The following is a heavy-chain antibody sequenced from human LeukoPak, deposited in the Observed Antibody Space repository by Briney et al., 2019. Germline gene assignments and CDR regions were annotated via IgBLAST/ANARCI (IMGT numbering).Heavy chain of an antibody. Sequence: GSLRLSCAASGFTFSTYGMSWVRQAPGKGLEWVSVVTDSGDSTFYADSVKGRFFISRDNSKNTVHLQMNSLRGEDTAVYYCTRDRSRAEDDWGQGTLVTVSS. J-gene: IGHJ4*02. CDR3: TRDRSRAEDD. D-gene: IGHD1-14*01. V-gene: IGHV3-23*01. CDR2: VTDSGDST. CDR1: GFTFSTYG.